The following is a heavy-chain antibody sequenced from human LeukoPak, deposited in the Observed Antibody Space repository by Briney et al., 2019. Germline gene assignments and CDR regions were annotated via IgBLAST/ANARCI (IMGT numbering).Heavy chain of an antibody. Sequence: GGSLRLSCAASGFTFSSYWMSWFRQAPGKGLEWVGFIRSKAYGGTTEYAASVKGRFTISRDDSKSIAYLQMNSLKTEDTAVYYCTRGPDFGDYYYGMDVWGQGTTVTVSS. CDR2: IRSKAYGGTT. CDR1: GFTFSSYW. CDR3: TRGPDFGDYYYGMDV. J-gene: IGHJ6*02. V-gene: IGHV3-49*03. D-gene: IGHD3-16*01.